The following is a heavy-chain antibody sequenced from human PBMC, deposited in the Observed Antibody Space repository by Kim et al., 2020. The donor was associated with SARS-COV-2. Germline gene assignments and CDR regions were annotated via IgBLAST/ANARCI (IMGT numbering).Heavy chain of an antibody. J-gene: IGHJ6*02. CDR2: ISGSGGST. CDR1: GFTFSSYA. D-gene: IGHD3-3*01. CDR3: AKGQDYDFWSGYYSHYYYGMDV. Sequence: GGSLRLSCAASGFTFSSYAMSWVRQAPGKGLEWVSAISGSGGSTYYADSVKGRFTISRDNSKNTLYLQMNSLRAEDTAVYYCAKGQDYDFWSGYYSHYYYGMDVWGQGTTVTVSS. V-gene: IGHV3-23*01.